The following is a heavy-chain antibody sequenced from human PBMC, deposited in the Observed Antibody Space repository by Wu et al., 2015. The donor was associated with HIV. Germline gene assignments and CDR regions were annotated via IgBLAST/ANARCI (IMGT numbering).Heavy chain of an antibody. CDR1: GGTFSSYA. CDR2: INPSGGAT. J-gene: IGHJ4*02. V-gene: IGHV1-2*02. CDR3: ARDATPITTEFDF. Sequence: QVQLVQSGAEVKKPGSSVKVSCKASGGTFSSYAISWLRQAPGQGLEWMAWINPSGGATIYAEDFEGRVTVTRDTSSETVYMELSGLTSGDTAIYYCARDATPITTEFDFWGQGTLITVSS. D-gene: IGHD4-11*01.